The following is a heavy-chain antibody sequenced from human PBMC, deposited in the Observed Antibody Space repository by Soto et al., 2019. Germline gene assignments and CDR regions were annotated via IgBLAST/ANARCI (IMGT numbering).Heavy chain of an antibody. V-gene: IGHV5-51*01. J-gene: IGHJ6*02. Sequence: PGESLKISCKGSGYSFASYWIGWVRQMPGKGLEWMAIIHPGNSNTIYSPSFQGQVTISADTSISTAYLQWSSLGASDTAIYYCVRTQDGDYGMDVWGQGTTVTVSS. CDR1: GYSFASYW. D-gene: IGHD4-17*01. CDR2: IHPGNSNT. CDR3: VRTQDGDYGMDV.